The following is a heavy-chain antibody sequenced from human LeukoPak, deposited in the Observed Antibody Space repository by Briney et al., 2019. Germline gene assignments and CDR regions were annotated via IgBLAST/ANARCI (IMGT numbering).Heavy chain of an antibody. CDR3: TTWGYIVVVPAPDY. CDR2: IKSKTDGGTT. Sequence: PGGSLRLSCAASGFTISNAWMSWVRQAPGKGLEWVGRIKSKTDGGTTDYAAPVKGRFTISRDDSKNTLYLQMNSLKTEDTAVYYCTTWGYIVVVPAPDYWGQGTLVTVSS. D-gene: IGHD2-2*01. J-gene: IGHJ4*02. CDR1: GFTISNAW. V-gene: IGHV3-15*01.